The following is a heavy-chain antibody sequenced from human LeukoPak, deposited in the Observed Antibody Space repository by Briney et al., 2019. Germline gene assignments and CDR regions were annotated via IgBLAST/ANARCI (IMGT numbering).Heavy chain of an antibody. Sequence: GGSLRLSCAASGFTFSNYAMHWVRQTPGKGLEYVSAISSSGSSTYYANSVKGRFTISRDNSKNTLYLQMGSLRAEDMAVNYCERETGSWFDPWGQGTLVTVSS. D-gene: IGHD3-9*01. CDR3: ERETGSWFDP. CDR1: GFTFSNYA. V-gene: IGHV3-64*01. CDR2: ISSSGSST. J-gene: IGHJ5*02.